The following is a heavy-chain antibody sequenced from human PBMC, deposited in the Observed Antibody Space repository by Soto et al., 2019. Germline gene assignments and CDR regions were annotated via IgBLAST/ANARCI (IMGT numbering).Heavy chain of an antibody. Sequence: ASVKVSCKVSGYTLTELSMHWVRQAPGKGLEWMGGFDPEDGETIYAQKFQGRVTMTEDTSTDTAYMELSSLRSEDTAVYYCATGPFDYSGSYHVRIFWGQGTLVTVSS. J-gene: IGHJ4*02. V-gene: IGHV1-24*01. D-gene: IGHD1-26*01. CDR2: FDPEDGET. CDR1: GYTLTELS. CDR3: ATGPFDYSGSYHVRIF.